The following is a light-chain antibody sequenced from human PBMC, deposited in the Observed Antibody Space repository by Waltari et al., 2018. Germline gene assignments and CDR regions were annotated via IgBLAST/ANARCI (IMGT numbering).Light chain of an antibody. CDR3: QQVNSYPFT. CDR2: AAS. Sequence: DIQMTQSLSYVSASVCDRVTITCRASQDISNWLAWYQQRPGEAPKLLIYAASILQSGVPSRFSGSGSGSDFTLTITSLQPDDFGSYHCQQVNSYPFTFGQGTKLEI. J-gene: IGKJ2*01. CDR1: QDISNW. V-gene: IGKV1D-12*01.